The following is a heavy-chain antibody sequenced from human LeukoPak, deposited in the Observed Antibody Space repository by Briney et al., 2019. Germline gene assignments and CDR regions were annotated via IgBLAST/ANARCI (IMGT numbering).Heavy chain of an antibody. D-gene: IGHD2-21*02. CDR1: GFTFSTYD. V-gene: IGHV3-13*01. Sequence: PGGSLRLSCAASGFTFSTYDMHWVRQATGKGLEWVSAIGSAGDIYYLGSVKGRFTISRENAKNSLYLQMNSLRPGDTALYYCAVVTSSSISWGQGTQVTVSS. CDR2: IGSAGDI. CDR3: AVVTSSSIS. J-gene: IGHJ5*02.